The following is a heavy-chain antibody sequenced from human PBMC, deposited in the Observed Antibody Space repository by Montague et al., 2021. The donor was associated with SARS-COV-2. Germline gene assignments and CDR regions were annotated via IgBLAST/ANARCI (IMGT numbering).Heavy chain of an antibody. Sequence: SETLSLTCTVSGGSITGYYWSWLRRSPGKGLEWIAYIYDGGAVNYNPSLVSRVTISTDTSKNQLSLKENSVTAADTAVYYCVRDHPYGGPRGAYDIWGQGTVVTVSS. CDR2: IYDGGAV. J-gene: IGHJ3*02. V-gene: IGHV4-59*01. CDR1: GGSITGYY. CDR3: VRDHPYGGPRGAYDI. D-gene: IGHD4-23*01.